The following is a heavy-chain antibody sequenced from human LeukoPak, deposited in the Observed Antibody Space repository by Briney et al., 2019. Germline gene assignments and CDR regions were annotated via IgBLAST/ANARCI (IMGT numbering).Heavy chain of an antibody. CDR1: GYTFTSYY. CDR2: IKPSGGST. J-gene: IGHJ4*02. Sequence: ASVKVSCKASGYTFTSYYMHWVRQAPGQGLEWMGIIKPSGGSTSYAQKFQGRVTMTRDMSTSTVYMELSILRSEDTAVYYCARDSSSWPFDCWGQGTLVTVSS. D-gene: IGHD6-13*01. V-gene: IGHV1-46*01. CDR3: ARDSSSWPFDC.